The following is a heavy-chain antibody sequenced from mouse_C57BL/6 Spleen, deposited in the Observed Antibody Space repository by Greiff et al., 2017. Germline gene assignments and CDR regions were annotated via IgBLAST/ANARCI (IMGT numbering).Heavy chain of an antibody. V-gene: IGHV14-2*01. J-gene: IGHJ1*03. Sequence: EVQLQESGAELVKPGASVKLSCTASGFNINDYYMHWVKQRTEQGLEWIGRIDPEDGETKYAPKFQGKATITADTSSNTAYLQLSSLTSEDTAVYYCAGTVVATRYFDVWGTGTTVTVSS. CDR3: AGTVVATRYFDV. D-gene: IGHD1-1*01. CDR2: IDPEDGET. CDR1: GFNINDYY.